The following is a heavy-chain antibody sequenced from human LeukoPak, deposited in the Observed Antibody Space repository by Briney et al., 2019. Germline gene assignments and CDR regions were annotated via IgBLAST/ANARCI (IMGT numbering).Heavy chain of an antibody. CDR1: GFIVSSNY. D-gene: IGHD6-19*01. CDR2: IYSGGST. CDR3: ARELRAVAGTPIYYFDY. J-gene: IGHJ4*02. V-gene: IGHV3-66*01. Sequence: GGSLRLSCAASGFIVSSNYMNWVRQAPGKGLEWVSVIYSGGSTYYADSVKGRFTISRDNSKNTLYLQMNSLRAEDTAVYYCARELRAVAGTPIYYFDYWGQGTLVTVSS.